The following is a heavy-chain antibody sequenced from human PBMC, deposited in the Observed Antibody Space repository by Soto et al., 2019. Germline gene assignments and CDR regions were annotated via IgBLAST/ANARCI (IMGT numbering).Heavy chain of an antibody. CDR3: AKRGEYYDFWSGYYRFDY. CDR1: GFTFSSYA. D-gene: IGHD3-3*01. J-gene: IGHJ4*02. Sequence: ESGGGLVQPGGSLRLSCAASGFTFSSYAMSWVRQAPGKGLEWVSAISGSGGSTYYADSVKGRFTISRDNSKNTLYLQMNSLRAEDTAVYYCAKRGEYYDFWSGYYRFDYWGQGTLVTVSS. CDR2: ISGSGGST. V-gene: IGHV3-23*01.